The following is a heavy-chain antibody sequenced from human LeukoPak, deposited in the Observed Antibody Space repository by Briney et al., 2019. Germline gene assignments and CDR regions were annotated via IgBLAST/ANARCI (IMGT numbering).Heavy chain of an antibody. CDR2: INHSGST. CDR3: ASQGHHGKIVGTTLSYFYMDV. Sequence: PSETLSLTCAVYGGSFSGYYWSWIRQPPGKGLEWIGEINHSGSTNYNPSLKSRVAISVDTSKNQFSLKLSSVTAADTAFYYCASQGHHGKIVGTTLSYFYMDVWGKGTTVTVSS. V-gene: IGHV4-34*01. D-gene: IGHD1-26*01. J-gene: IGHJ6*03. CDR1: GGSFSGYY.